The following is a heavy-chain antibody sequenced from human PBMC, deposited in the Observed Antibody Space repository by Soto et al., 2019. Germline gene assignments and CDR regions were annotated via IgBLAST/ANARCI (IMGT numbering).Heavy chain of an antibody. V-gene: IGHV4-39*01. CDR2: IYYIGST. J-gene: IGHJ5*02. CDR3: AGRNSLASVSLNFRELSNYKWIDP. CDR1: GDSITNSNYY. Sequence: PSETLFLTCTVSGDSITNSNYYWGWFRQPPGKGLEWIASIYYIGSTYYNPSLKSRVTISVDTSNNQFSLNLNSVTASDTAVYYCAGRNSLASVSLNFRELSNYKWIDPWGPGTLVTVSS. D-gene: IGHD3-16*02.